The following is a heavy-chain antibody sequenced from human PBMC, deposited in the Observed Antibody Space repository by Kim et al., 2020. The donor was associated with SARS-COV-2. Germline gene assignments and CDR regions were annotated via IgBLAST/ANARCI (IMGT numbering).Heavy chain of an antibody. CDR3: ARLALVGGLDV. J-gene: IGHJ6*02. CDR1: GYSFINYH. V-gene: IGHV1-46*01. CDR2: INPSGATT. Sequence: ASVKVSCKASGYSFINYHMHWVRQAPGQGLEWMGIINPSGATTSYAQNFQGRVTVNRDTSTSTVFMELRSLTSEDTAMYYCARLALVGGLDVWGQGTTVTVSS. D-gene: IGHD2-8*02.